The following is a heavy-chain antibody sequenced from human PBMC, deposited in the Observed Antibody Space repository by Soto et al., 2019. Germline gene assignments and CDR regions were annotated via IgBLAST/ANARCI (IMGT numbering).Heavy chain of an antibody. Sequence: GGSLRLSCAASGFTFSNAWMSWVRQAPGKGLEWVGRIKSKTDGGTTDYAAPVKGRFTISRDDSKNTLYLQMNSLKTEDTAVYYCTTDPVGATLPPIDYWGQGTLVTVSS. CDR3: TTDPVGATLPPIDY. V-gene: IGHV3-15*01. D-gene: IGHD1-26*01. J-gene: IGHJ4*02. CDR2: IKSKTDGGTT. CDR1: GFTFSNAW.